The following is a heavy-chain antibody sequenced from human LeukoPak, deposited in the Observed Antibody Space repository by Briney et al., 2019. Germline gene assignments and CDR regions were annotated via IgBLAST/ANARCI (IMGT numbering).Heavy chain of an antibody. J-gene: IGHJ4*02. CDR1: GFTFSTYW. CDR3: AKQSGSYAGYFDY. CDR2: IKEDGSEK. D-gene: IGHD1-26*01. Sequence: GGSLRLSCAASGFTFSTYWMDWVRQAPGKGLEWVANIKEDGSEKYYEDSVKGRFTISRDNAKNSLYLQMNSLRAEDTAVYYCAKQSGSYAGYFDYWGQGTLVTVSS. V-gene: IGHV3-7*01.